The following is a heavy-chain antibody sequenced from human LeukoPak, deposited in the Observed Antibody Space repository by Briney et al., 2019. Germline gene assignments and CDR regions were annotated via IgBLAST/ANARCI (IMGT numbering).Heavy chain of an antibody. CDR1: GFNFSSDA. CDR3: ANRPGWRAFDS. V-gene: IGHV3-23*01. CDR2: INYSGGST. J-gene: IGHJ4*02. Sequence: PGGSLRLSYAASGFNFSSDAMSWVRQAPGKGLEWVSTINYSGGSTYYAASVKGRFTISRDNSKNTLYLQMNSLKGGDTAGYYCANRPGWRAFDSWGQGTLVTVSS.